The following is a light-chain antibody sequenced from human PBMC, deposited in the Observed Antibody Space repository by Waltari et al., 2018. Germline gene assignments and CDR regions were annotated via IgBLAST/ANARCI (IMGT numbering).Light chain of an antibody. J-gene: IGKJ1*01. Sequence: EIVLTQSPGTLSLSPGERATLPCRASQSVSSSYLAWYQQKPGQAPRLLIYGASSRATGIPDRFSGSGSGTDFTLTISRLEPEDCAVYYCQQYGSSPPWTFGQGTKVEIK. CDR1: QSVSSSY. CDR2: GAS. V-gene: IGKV3-20*01. CDR3: QQYGSSPPWT.